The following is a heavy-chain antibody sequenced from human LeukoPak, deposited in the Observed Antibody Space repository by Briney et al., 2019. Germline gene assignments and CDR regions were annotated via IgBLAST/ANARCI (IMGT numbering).Heavy chain of an antibody. D-gene: IGHD5-18*01. CDR3: ARDSGYNSGYAFDF. Sequence: GGSLRLSCAASGFTFSSYWMHWVRQAPGKGLVWVSHINPDGSRTSYADSVKGRFTISRDNAKNTLYLQMNSLKAEDTAVYYCARDSGYNSGYAFDFWGQGTLVTVSS. CDR2: INPDGSRT. CDR1: GFTFSSYW. J-gene: IGHJ4*02. V-gene: IGHV3-74*01.